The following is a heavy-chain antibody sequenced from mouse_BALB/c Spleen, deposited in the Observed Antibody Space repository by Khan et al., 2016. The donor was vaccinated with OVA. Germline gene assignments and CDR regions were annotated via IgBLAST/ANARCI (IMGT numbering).Heavy chain of an antibody. V-gene: IGHV1-53*01. J-gene: IGHJ3*01. CDR3: TRSGYGGFAY. CDR1: GYTFSSYY. D-gene: IGHD1-1*02. CDR2: INPNNGGT. Sequence: QVQLQQSGAELVKPGTSVRLSCKSSGYTFSSYYLYWVKQRPGQGLEWIGDINPNNGGTNFNEKFKNKATLTVDKSSSTAYMQLSGLTSEDSAVDYCTRSGYGGFAYWGQGTLVTVSA.